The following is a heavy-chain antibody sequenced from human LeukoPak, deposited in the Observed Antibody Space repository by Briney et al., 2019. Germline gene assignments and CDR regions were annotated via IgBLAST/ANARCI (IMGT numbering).Heavy chain of an antibody. CDR1: GYTFTSCG. V-gene: IGHV1-18*01. J-gene: IGHJ4*02. CDR3: ARDLDGSGSYYTDY. Sequence: ASVKVSCKASGYTFTSCGKSGVRQAPEQGLEGMGLISAYNGNTNYVQKFQGRFTITTDTSTSTAYMDLKSLRSDDTAVYYCARDLDGSGSYYTDYWGQGTLVTVSS. CDR2: ISAYNGNT. D-gene: IGHD3-10*01.